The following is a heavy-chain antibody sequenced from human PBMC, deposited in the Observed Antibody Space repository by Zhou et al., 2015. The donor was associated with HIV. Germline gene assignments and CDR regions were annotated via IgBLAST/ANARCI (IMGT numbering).Heavy chain of an antibody. V-gene: IGHV1-18*01. CDR1: GGTFSGSD. CDR3: ARDDSSGYHSFDY. D-gene: IGHD3-22*01. Sequence: LVQSGTEVRKPGSSVKVSCKASGGTFSGSDLSWVRQAPGQGLEWMGWIYNGNTNYAQKFQGRVTMTTDTSTSTGYMELRSLRSDDTATYFCARDDSSGYHSFDYWGQGTLVTVS. J-gene: IGHJ4*02. CDR2: IYNGNT.